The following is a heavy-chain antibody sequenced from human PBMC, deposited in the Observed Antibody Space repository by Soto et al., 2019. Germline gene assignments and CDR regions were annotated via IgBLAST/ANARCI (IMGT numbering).Heavy chain of an antibody. Sequence: PGGSLRLSCAASGFTVSSNYMSWVRQAPGKGLEWVSIIYSGGSTYYADSVKGRFTISRDNSKNTLYLQMNSLRAEDTAVYYCAISSSSSFLDYWGLGTLVTVSS. CDR1: GFTVSSNY. CDR2: IYSGGST. CDR3: AISSSSSFLDY. J-gene: IGHJ4*02. D-gene: IGHD6-6*01. V-gene: IGHV3-66*01.